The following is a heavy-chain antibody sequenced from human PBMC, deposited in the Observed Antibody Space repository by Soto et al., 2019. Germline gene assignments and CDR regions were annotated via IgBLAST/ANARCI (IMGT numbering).Heavy chain of an antibody. CDR2: ISSSSSYT. CDR1: GFTFSDYY. Sequence: GGSLRLSCAASGFTFSDYYMSWIRQAPGKGLEWVSYISSSSSYTNYADSVKGRFTISRDNAKNSLYLQMNSLRAEDTAVYYCARVGHCGGDCYSSGNWFDPWGQGTLVTVSS. V-gene: IGHV3-11*06. J-gene: IGHJ5*02. D-gene: IGHD2-21*02. CDR3: ARVGHCGGDCYSSGNWFDP.